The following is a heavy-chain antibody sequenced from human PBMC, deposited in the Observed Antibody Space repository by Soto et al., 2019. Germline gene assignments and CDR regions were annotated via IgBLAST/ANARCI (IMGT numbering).Heavy chain of an antibody. V-gene: IGHV3-15*07. CDR1: GFTFSNAW. CDR2: IKSKTDGGTT. D-gene: IGHD1-26*01. Sequence: EAQLVESGGGLLKPGGSLRLSCAASGFTFSNAWMNWVRQAPGKGLEWVGRIKSKTDGGTTDYAAPVKGRFTISRDDSKNTLYQQMNSLKADDAAVYYCIANRVNSGRSQYWGQGILVAVSS. CDR3: IANRVNSGRSQY. J-gene: IGHJ4*02.